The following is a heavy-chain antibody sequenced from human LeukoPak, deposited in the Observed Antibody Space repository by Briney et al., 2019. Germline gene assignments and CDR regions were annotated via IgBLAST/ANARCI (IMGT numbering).Heavy chain of an antibody. CDR1: GYTFTSYG. Sequence: GASVKVSCKASGYTFTSYGISWVRQAPGQGLEWMGWISAYNGNTNYAQKLQGRVTMTTDTSTSTAYMELRSLRSDGTAVYYCAREVRDSSGYYSQGSDAFDIWGQGTMVTVSS. CDR3: AREVRDSSGYYSQGSDAFDI. J-gene: IGHJ3*02. CDR2: ISAYNGNT. V-gene: IGHV1-18*01. D-gene: IGHD3-22*01.